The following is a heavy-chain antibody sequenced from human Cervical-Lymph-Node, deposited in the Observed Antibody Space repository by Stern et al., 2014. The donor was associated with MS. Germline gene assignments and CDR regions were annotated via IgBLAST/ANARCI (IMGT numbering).Heavy chain of an antibody. CDR1: GFTVSRDY. V-gene: IGHV3-53*01. J-gene: IGHJ4*02. CDR2: RTNVEIT. D-gene: IGHD1-1*01. Sequence: VQLVQSGGGVIQPGGSLRLSCTASGFTVSRDYMTWVRQAPGKGLEWVSLRTNVEITYYTDSVKGRFTISRDDSKNTVYLHMTSLRAEDTAMYYCARDTSSPERSDWWGQGTLVTVSS. CDR3: ARDTSSPERSDW.